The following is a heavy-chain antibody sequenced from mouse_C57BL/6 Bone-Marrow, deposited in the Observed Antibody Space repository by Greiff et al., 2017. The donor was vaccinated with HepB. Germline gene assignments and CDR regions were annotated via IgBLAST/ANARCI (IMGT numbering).Heavy chain of an antibody. V-gene: IGHV2-6-1*01. J-gene: IGHJ4*01. CDR1: GFSLTSYG. D-gene: IGHD1-1*01. Sequence: VQLQQSGPGLVAPSQSLSITCTVSGFSLTSYGVHWVRQPPGKGLEWLVVIWSDGSTTYNSALKSRLSISKDNSKSQVFLKMNSLQTDDTAMYYCARQGIYYGSSYAMDYWGQGTSVTVSS. CDR2: IWSDGST. CDR3: ARQGIYYGSSYAMDY.